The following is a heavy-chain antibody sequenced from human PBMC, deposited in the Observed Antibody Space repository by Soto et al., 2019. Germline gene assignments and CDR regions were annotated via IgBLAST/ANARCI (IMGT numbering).Heavy chain of an antibody. CDR2: IYYSGST. V-gene: IGHV4-30-4*01. J-gene: IGHJ6*02. D-gene: IGHD1-20*01. CDR1: GGSISSGDYY. CDR3: ARDLGITGIHAYYYGMDV. Sequence: SETLSLTCTVSGGSISSGDYYWSWIRQPPGKGLEWIGYIYYSGSTYYNPSLKSRVTISVDTSKNQFSLKLSSVTAADTAVHYCARDLGITGIHAYYYGMDVWGQGTTVTVSS.